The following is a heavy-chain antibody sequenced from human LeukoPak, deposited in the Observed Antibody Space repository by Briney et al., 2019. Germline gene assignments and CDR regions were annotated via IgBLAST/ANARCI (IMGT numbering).Heavy chain of an antibody. CDR2: INPNSGGT. CDR1: GYTFTGYY. CDR3: ARIGYYGSGSYYNPSGEFDY. J-gene: IGHJ4*02. V-gene: IGHV1-2*02. D-gene: IGHD3-10*01. Sequence: ASVKVSCKASGYTFTGYYMHWVRQAPGQGLEWMGWINPNSGGTNYAQKFQGRVTMTRDTSISTAYMELSRLRSDDTAVYYCARIGYYGSGSYYNPSGEFDYWGQGTLVTVSS.